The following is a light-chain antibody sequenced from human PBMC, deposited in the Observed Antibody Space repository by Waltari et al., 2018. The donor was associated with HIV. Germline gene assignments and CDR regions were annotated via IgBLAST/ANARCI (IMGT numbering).Light chain of an antibody. CDR3: AAWDDSLSGLV. CDR1: SSNIGSNY. J-gene: IGLJ3*02. V-gene: IGLV1-47*01. CDR2: RNN. Sequence: QSVLTQPPSASGTPGQRVTISCSGSSSNIGSNYVYWYQQLPGTAPKLLIYRNNQRPSGVPDRFSVSKSGTSASLASSGLRSEDEADYYCAAWDDSLSGLVFGGGTKLTVL.